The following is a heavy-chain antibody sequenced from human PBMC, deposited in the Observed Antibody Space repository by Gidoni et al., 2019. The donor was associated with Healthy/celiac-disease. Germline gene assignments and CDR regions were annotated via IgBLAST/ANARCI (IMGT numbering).Heavy chain of an antibody. CDR3: ARGDVGLLWFGESTAPFDY. V-gene: IGHV4-39*01. Sequence: QLQLQESGPGLVKPSETLSLTCTVSGGSISRSSYYWGWIRQPPGQGLEWIGSIYYSGSTYYNPSLKSRVTISVDTSKNQFSLKLSSVTAADTAVYYCARGDVGLLWFGESTAPFDYWGQGTLVTVSS. J-gene: IGHJ4*02. D-gene: IGHD3-10*01. CDR1: GGSISRSSYY. CDR2: IYYSGST.